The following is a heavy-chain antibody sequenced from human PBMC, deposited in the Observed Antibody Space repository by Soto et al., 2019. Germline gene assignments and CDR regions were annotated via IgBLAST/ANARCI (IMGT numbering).Heavy chain of an antibody. CDR3: ARVISFGGVDC. J-gene: IGHJ4*02. V-gene: IGHV3-23*01. CDR2: ISDSGAVI. Sequence: GGSLRLSCTASGFTFRNYAMIWVRQAPGKGLQWVSGISDSGAVIFHADSVRGRFTISRDNSKNTVYLQMNSLRADDTAVYYCARVISFGGVDCWGQGTLVTVSS. CDR1: GFTFRNYA. D-gene: IGHD3-16*01.